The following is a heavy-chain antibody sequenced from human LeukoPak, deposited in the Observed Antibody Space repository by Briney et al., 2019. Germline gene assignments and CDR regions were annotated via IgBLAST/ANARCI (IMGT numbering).Heavy chain of an antibody. V-gene: IGHV1-2*02. CDR3: ARASVLLWFGEENNWFDP. Sequence: ASVKVSCKASGYTFTGYYVHWVRQAPGQGLEWMGWINPNSGGTNYAQEFQGRVTMTRDTSISTAYMELSRLRSDDTAVYYCARASVLLWFGEENNWFDPWGQGTLVTVSS. J-gene: IGHJ5*02. D-gene: IGHD3-10*01. CDR2: INPNSGGT. CDR1: GYTFTGYY.